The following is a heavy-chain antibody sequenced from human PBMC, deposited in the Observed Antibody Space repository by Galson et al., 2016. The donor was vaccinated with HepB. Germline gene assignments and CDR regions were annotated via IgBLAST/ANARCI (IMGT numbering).Heavy chain of an antibody. Sequence: SLRLSCAASGFTFTDYYMTWIRQAPGKGLEWVSYISSSGSYTNYADSVKGRFTISRDNARKSLYLQMNSLSAEDTAVYYCAREGKGGRVDYYYYYYMDVWGKGTTVTVSS. CDR3: AREGKGGRVDYYYYYYMDV. CDR2: ISSSGSYT. V-gene: IGHV3-11*06. CDR1: GFTFTDYY. D-gene: IGHD2-15*01. J-gene: IGHJ6*03.